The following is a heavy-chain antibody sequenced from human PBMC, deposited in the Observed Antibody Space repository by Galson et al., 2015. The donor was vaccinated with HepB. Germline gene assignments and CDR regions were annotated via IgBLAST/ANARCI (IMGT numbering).Heavy chain of an antibody. CDR3: ARDLGHYDFWSGYYDYYYMDV. Sequence: SLRLSCAASGFTFSSYTMNWVRQAPGKGLEWVSSISSSSSYIYYADSVKGRFTIFRDSAKNSLYLQMNSLRAEDTAVYYCARDLGHYDFWSGYYDYYYMDVWGKGTTVTVSS. V-gene: IGHV3-21*01. CDR1: GFTFSSYT. D-gene: IGHD3-3*01. J-gene: IGHJ6*03. CDR2: ISSSSSYI.